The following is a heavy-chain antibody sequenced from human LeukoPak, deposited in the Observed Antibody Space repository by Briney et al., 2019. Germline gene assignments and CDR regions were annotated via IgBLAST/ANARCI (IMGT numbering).Heavy chain of an antibody. D-gene: IGHD6-19*01. V-gene: IGHV1-18*01. CDR1: VYTFTICG. CDR2: ISAYNGNT. CDR3: AREATGWYGGDY. J-gene: IGHJ4*02. Sequence: GAAVKVSFKASVYTFTICGISWVRQAPGQGLEWMGWISAYNGNTNHAQKLQGRVTMTTDTPTSTAYMELKSLRSDDTGVYYCAREATGWYGGDYWGQGTLVTVSS.